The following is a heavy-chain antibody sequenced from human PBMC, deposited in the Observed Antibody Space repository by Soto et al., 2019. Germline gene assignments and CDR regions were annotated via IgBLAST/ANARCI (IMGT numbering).Heavy chain of an antibody. Sequence: SQTLSLTCAISGDSVSSNSAAWNWIRQSPSRGLEWLGRTYYRSKWYNDYAVSVKSRITINPDTSKNQFSLQLNSVTPEDTAVYYCARLYCSSTSCYDDAFDIWRQGTMVTVSS. V-gene: IGHV6-1*01. CDR2: TYYRSKWYN. D-gene: IGHD2-2*01. J-gene: IGHJ3*02. CDR3: ARLYCSSTSCYDDAFDI. CDR1: GDSVSSNSAA.